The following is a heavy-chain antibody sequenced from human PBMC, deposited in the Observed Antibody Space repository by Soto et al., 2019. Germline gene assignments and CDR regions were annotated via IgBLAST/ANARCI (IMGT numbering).Heavy chain of an antibody. CDR2: ISGSGGST. CDR3: AKDRVLVTTTSGWFDP. V-gene: IGHV3-23*01. Sequence: PGGSLRLSCAASGFIFSSYAMSWVRQAPGKGLEWVSAISGSGGSTYYADSVKGRLTISRDNSKNKLYLQMNSLRAEDTAVYYCAKDRVLVTTTSGWFDPWGQGTLVTVSS. J-gene: IGHJ5*02. CDR1: GFIFSSYA. D-gene: IGHD2-15*01.